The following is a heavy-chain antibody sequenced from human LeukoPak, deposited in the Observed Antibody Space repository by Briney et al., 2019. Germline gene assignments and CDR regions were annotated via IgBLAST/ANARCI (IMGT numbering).Heavy chain of an antibody. V-gene: IGHV4-59*08. Sequence: SETLSLTCTVSGGSINTYYWSWIRQPPGKGLEWIGYIYYSGSTNYNPSLKTRVTISVDTSKNQFSLKLSSVTAADTAVYYCARHGGSGYPSDAFDIXXXGTMVTVSS. D-gene: IGHD3-22*01. CDR1: GGSINTYY. J-gene: IGHJ3*02. CDR2: IYYSGST. CDR3: ARHGGSGYPSDAFDI.